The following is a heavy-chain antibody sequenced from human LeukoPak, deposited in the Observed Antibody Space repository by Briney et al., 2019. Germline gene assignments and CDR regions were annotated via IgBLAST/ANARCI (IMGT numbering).Heavy chain of an antibody. V-gene: IGHV1-8*01. J-gene: IGHJ4*02. D-gene: IGHD6-6*01. Sequence: ASVKVSCKASGYTFTSYDINWVRQATGQGLEWMGWMNPNSGNTGYAQKFQGRVTMTEDTSTDTAYMELSSLRSEDTAVYYCATDTYSSSSATDWGQGTLVTVSS. CDR1: GYTFTSYD. CDR2: MNPNSGNT. CDR3: ATDTYSSSSATD.